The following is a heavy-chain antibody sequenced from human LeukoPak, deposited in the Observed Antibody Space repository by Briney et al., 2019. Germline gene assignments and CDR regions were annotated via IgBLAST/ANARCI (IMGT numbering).Heavy chain of an antibody. D-gene: IGHD1-7*01. Sequence: SETLSLTCAVYGGSSSHYYWCWIRQSPGMGLEWIGEINDSGTINYNPSLMSRVTISLDKSKNQFSLRLSSATAADTAVYYCARRWNYGRNYYINAWGKGATVSVSS. CDR2: INDSGTI. CDR1: GGSSSHYY. J-gene: IGHJ6*03. CDR3: ARRWNYGRNYYINA. V-gene: IGHV4-34*01.